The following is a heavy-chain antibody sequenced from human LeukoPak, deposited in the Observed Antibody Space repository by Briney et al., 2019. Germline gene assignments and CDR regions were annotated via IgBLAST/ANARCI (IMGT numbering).Heavy chain of an antibody. CDR2: IYYNDNT. D-gene: IGHD3-10*01. CDR1: GGSISSSYF. CDR3: ARLPRARGYYYYYMDV. V-gene: IGHV4-39*07. J-gene: IGHJ6*03. Sequence: PSETLSLTCTVSGGSISSSYFWGWIRQPPGKGLEWIGSIYYNDNTYYNPSLKSRVTISVDTSKNQFSLKLSSVTAADTAVYYCARLPRARGYYYYYMDVWGKGTTVTISS.